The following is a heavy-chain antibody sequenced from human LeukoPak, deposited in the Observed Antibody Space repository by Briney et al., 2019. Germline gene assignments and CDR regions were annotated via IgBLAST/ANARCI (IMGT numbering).Heavy chain of an antibody. D-gene: IGHD3-10*01. V-gene: IGHV3-21*01. J-gene: IGHJ5*02. CDR1: GFTFSSYG. Sequence: GGSLRLSCAASGFTFSSYGMTWVRQAPGKGLEWVSSISSSSSYIYYADSVKGRFTISRDNAKNSLYLQMNSLRAEDTAVYYCARDSEVRGVITWFDPWGQGTLVTVSS. CDR3: ARDSEVRGVITWFDP. CDR2: ISSSSSYI.